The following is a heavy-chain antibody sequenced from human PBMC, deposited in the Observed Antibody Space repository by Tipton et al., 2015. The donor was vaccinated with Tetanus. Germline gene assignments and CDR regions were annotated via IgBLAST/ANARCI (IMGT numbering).Heavy chain of an antibody. J-gene: IGHJ6*02. V-gene: IGHV4-34*01. CDR3: ASTFTYYDFWSGYGLGNYGMDV. CDR2: INHSGST. D-gene: IGHD3-3*01. Sequence: GLVKPSETLSLTCAVYGGSFSGYYWSWIRQPPGKGLEWIGEINHSGSTNYNPSLKSRVTISVDTSKNQFSLKLSSVTAADTAVYYCASTFTYYDFWSGYGLGNYGMDVWGQGTTVTVSS. CDR1: GGSFSGYY.